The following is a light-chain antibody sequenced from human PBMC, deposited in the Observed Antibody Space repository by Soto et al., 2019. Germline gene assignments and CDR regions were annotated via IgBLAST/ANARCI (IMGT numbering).Light chain of an antibody. CDR2: DAS. J-gene: IGLJ1*01. CDR3: CSYAGSYV. CDR1: STYFGGYNY. Sequence: QSVLTQPRSVSGSPGRSVTISCTGTSTYFGGYNYVSWYQQYPGKAPKLIIFDASQRPSGVPDRFSGSASASAASLTISGLQAEDEADYYCCSYAGSYVFGTGTKVTVL. V-gene: IGLV2-11*01.